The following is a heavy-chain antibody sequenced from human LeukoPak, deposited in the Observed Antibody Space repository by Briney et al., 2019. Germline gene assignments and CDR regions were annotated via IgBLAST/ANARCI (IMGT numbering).Heavy chain of an antibody. V-gene: IGHV3-7*01. Sequence: PGGSLRLSCAASGFLFSGHYMNWIRQAPGKGLEWVANIDQHGTEKQYVESVKGRFTISRDNTKNSVYLQMDNLRVEDTAVYYCAKAVVAADSFEYWGQGTQVTVSS. CDR3: AKAVVAADSFEY. CDR1: GFLFSGHY. J-gene: IGHJ4*02. D-gene: IGHD2-15*01. CDR2: IDQHGTEK.